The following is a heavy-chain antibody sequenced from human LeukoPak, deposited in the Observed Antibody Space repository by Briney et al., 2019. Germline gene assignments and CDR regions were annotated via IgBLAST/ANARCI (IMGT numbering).Heavy chain of an antibody. Sequence: SETLSLTCAVYGGSFSGYYWSWIRQPPGKGLEWIGYIYYSGSTNYNPSLKSRVTISVDTSKNQSSLKLSSVTAADTAVYYCARNGGYSYGWSIDYWGQGTLVTVSS. CDR1: GGSFSGYY. CDR2: IYYSGST. J-gene: IGHJ4*02. D-gene: IGHD5-18*01. V-gene: IGHV4-59*01. CDR3: ARNGGYSYGWSIDY.